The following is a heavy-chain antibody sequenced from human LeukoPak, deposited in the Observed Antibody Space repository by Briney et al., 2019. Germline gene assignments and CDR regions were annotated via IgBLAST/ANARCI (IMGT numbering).Heavy chain of an antibody. D-gene: IGHD3-3*01. CDR1: GGSISSSNW. V-gene: IGHV4-4*02. Sequence: PSETLSLTCAVSGGSISSSNWWSWVRQPPGKGLEWIGRIYTSGSTNYNPSLKSRVTMSVDTSKNQFSLKLSSVTAADTAVYYCAKDTQYDFWSGHGGGYGMDVWGQGTTVTVSS. CDR2: IYTSGST. J-gene: IGHJ6*02. CDR3: AKDTQYDFWSGHGGGYGMDV.